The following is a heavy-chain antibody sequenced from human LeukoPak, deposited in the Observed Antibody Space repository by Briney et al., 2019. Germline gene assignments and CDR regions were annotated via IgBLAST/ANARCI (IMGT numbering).Heavy chain of an antibody. V-gene: IGHV4-59*08. CDR1: GGSISSYY. CDR3: ARQSFRNWFDP. Sequence: SETLSLTCTVSGGSISSYYWSWIRQPPGKGLEWIGYIYYSGSTNYNPSLKSRVTMSVDTSKNQFSLKLSSVTAADTAVYYCARQSFRNWFDPWGQGTLVTVSS. J-gene: IGHJ5*02. CDR2: IYYSGST.